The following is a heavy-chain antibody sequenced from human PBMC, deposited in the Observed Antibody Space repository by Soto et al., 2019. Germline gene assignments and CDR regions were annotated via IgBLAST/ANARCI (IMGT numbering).Heavy chain of an antibody. D-gene: IGHD5-12*01. V-gene: IGHV5-51*01. J-gene: IGHJ6*04. Sequence: GESLKISCKGSGYSFTSYWIGWVRQMPGKGLEWMGIIYPGDSDTRYSPSFQGQVTISADKSISTAYLHWSSLKASDTAMYYCATQGGGGYSAYPPTYYYSGMDVWGKGTTVTASS. CDR3: ATQGGGGYSAYPPTYYYSGMDV. CDR2: IYPGDSDT. CDR1: GYSFTSYW.